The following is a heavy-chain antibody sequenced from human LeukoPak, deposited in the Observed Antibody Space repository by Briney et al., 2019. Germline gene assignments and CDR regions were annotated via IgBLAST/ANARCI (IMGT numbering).Heavy chain of an antibody. V-gene: IGHV3-74*01. CDR2: VIRDGSLT. J-gene: IGHJ4*02. CDR3: VRDGDDFNFDY. Sequence: PGRSLRLSCAASGFTFSNYGMHWVRQAPGKGLEWVSRVIRDGSLTNYADSVEGRFTISRDNAKNTLYLQMSSLRAEDTAVYFCVRDGDDFNFDYWGQGSLVTVSS. CDR1: GFTFSNYG. D-gene: IGHD5-24*01.